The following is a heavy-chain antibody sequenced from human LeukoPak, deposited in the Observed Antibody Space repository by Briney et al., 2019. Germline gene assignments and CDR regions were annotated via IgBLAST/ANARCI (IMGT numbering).Heavy chain of an antibody. Sequence: GGSLRLSCAASGFTFSSYGMHWVRQAPGKGLEWVAVISYDGSNKYYADSVKGRFTISRDNSKNTLYLQMNSLRAEDTAVYYCAKDYYGSGTFCDYWGQGTLVTVSS. J-gene: IGHJ4*02. D-gene: IGHD3-10*01. V-gene: IGHV3-30*18. CDR3: AKDYYGSGTFCDY. CDR1: GFTFSSYG. CDR2: ISYDGSNK.